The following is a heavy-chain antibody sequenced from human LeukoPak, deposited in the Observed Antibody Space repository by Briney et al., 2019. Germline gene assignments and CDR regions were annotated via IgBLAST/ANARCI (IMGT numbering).Heavy chain of an antibody. CDR2: IKEET. V-gene: IGHV3-7*01. CDR3: ARVSRVEWIQLWSSDY. D-gene: IGHD5-18*01. J-gene: IGHJ4*02. Sequence: PGGSLRLSCAASGFTFSRYWMSWVRQAPGKGLEWVANIKEETYYVDSVKGRFTISRDNPKNSLYLQMNSLRAEDTAVYYCARVSRVEWIQLWSSDYWGQGTLVTVSS. CDR1: GFTFSRYW.